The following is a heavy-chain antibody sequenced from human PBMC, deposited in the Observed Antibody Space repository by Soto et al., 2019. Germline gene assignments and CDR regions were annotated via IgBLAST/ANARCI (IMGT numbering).Heavy chain of an antibody. V-gene: IGHV3-23*01. Sequence: PGGSLRLSCAASGFPFSSYAMSWVRQAPGKGLEWVAVISCGGSSTYYADSVKGRFTISRDNSKNTLYLQMNSLRAEDTAVYYCARYRGVAGPKNYYYVMDVWGQGTTVTVSS. D-gene: IGHD3-10*01. CDR3: ARYRGVAGPKNYYYVMDV. J-gene: IGHJ6*02. CDR2: ISCGGSST. CDR1: GFPFSSYA.